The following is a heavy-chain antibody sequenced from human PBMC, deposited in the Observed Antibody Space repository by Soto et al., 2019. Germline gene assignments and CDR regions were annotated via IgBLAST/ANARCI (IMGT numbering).Heavy chain of an antibody. Sequence: GGSLRLSCAASGFTFSSYAMSWVRQAPGKGLEWVSAISGSGGSTYYADSVKGRFTISRDNSKNTLYLQMNRLRAEDTAVYYCAKACSRSPPRYYGLDVWGQGTTVTVSS. V-gene: IGHV3-23*01. CDR3: AKACSRSPPRYYGLDV. D-gene: IGHD6-13*01. CDR1: GFTFSSYA. CDR2: ISGSGGST. J-gene: IGHJ6*02.